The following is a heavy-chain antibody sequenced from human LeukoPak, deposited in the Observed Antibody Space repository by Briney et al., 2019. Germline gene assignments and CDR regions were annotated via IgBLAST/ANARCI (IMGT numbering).Heavy chain of an antibody. CDR1: GFTFSSYW. V-gene: IGHV3-7*01. CDR3: ARDSSGWSNDY. CDR2: INQDGSNK. Sequence: GGSLRLSCAASGFTFSSYWMNWVRQAPGKGLEWVANINQDGSNKYYADSVKGRFTMSRDNSKNTLYLQMNSLRAEDTAVYYCARDSSGWSNDYWGQGTLVTVSS. D-gene: IGHD6-19*01. J-gene: IGHJ4*02.